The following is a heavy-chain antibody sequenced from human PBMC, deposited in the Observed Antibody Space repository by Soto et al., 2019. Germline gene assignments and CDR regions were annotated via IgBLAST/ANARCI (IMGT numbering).Heavy chain of an antibody. V-gene: IGHV3-15*01. J-gene: IGHJ3*02. CDR1: GFTFSNAW. CDR2: IKSKTDGGTT. Sequence: GGSLRLSCAASGFTFSNAWMSWVRQAPGKGLEWVGRIKSKTDGGTTDYAAPVKGRFTISRDDSKNTLYLQMNSLKTEDTAVYYCTTPPGYCSGGSCHLPNAFDIWGQGTMVTVSS. CDR3: TTPPGYCSGGSCHLPNAFDI. D-gene: IGHD2-15*01.